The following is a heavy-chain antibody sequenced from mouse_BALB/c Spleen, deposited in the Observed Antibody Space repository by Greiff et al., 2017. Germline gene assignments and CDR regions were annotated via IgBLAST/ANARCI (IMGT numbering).Heavy chain of an antibody. J-gene: IGHJ1*01. CDR2: ISSGSSTI. CDR3: ARSDGYWYFDV. V-gene: IGHV5-17*02. Sequence: EVMLVESGGGLVKPGGSLKLSCAASGFTFSSFGMHWVRQAPEKGLEWVAYISSGSSTIYYADTVKGRFTISRDNPKNTLFLQMTSLRSEDTAMYYCARSDGYWYFDVWGAGTTVTVSS. CDR1: GFTFSSFG.